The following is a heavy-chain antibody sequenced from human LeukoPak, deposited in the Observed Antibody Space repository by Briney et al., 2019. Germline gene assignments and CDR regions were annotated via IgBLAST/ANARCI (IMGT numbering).Heavy chain of an antibody. CDR3: ARVDERLGVHMDV. CDR2: IHTSVRT. V-gene: IGHV4-61*02. D-gene: IGHD3-16*01. J-gene: IGHJ6*03. CDR1: GGSISSGTYY. Sequence: SETLSLTCSVSGGSISSGTYYWSCIRQPAGKGLEWIGRIHTSVRTNYNPSLKSRVTISVDTSKNQFSLKLSSVTAADTAVYYCARVDERLGVHMDVWGKGTTVTVSS.